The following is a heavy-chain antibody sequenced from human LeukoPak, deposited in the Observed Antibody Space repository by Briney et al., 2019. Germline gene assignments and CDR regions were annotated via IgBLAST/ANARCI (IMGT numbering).Heavy chain of an antibody. J-gene: IGHJ4*02. Sequence: GGSLRLSCAASGFTFSSYWMSWVRQAPGKGLEWVANIKQDGSEKYYVDSVKGRFTISRDNAKKSLYLQMNSLRVEDTGVYYCASWGEGALDNWGQGTLVTVSS. V-gene: IGHV3-7*01. CDR2: IKQDGSEK. CDR1: GFTFSSYW. CDR3: ASWGEGALDN. D-gene: IGHD1-26*01.